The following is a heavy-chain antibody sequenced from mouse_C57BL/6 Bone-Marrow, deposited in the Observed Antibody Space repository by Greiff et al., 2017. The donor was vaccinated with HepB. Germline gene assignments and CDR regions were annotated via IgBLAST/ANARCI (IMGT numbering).Heavy chain of an antibody. CDR2: ISDGGSYT. D-gene: IGHD2-1*01. V-gene: IGHV5-4*03. Sequence: DVMLVESGGGLVKPGGSLKLSCAASGFTFSSYAMSWVRQTPEKRLEWVATISDGGSYTYYPDNVKGRFTISRDNAKNNLYLQMSHLKSEDTAMYYCVYGNPYYYAMDYWGQGTSVTVSS. CDR3: VYGNPYYYAMDY. J-gene: IGHJ4*01. CDR1: GFTFSSYA.